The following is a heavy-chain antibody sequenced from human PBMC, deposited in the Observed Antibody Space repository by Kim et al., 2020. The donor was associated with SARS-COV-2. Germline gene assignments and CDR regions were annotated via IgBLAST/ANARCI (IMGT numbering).Heavy chain of an antibody. CDR2: IRHDGSNK. Sequence: GGSLRLSCAASGCTFSSYGMHWVRQAPGKGLEWVAVIRHDGSNKYYADSVKGRFTISRDNSKNTLYLQMNSLRAEDTAVYYCAKPSYSTSFNYYYGMDVWGQGTTVTVSS. V-gene: IGHV3-33*06. CDR3: AKPSYSTSFNYYYGMDV. CDR1: GCTFSSYG. D-gene: IGHD6-6*01. J-gene: IGHJ6*02.